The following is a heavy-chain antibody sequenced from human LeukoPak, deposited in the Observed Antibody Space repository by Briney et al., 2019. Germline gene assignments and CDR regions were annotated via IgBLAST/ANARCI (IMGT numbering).Heavy chain of an antibody. CDR2: ISSSGSTI. V-gene: IGHV3-11*01. Sequence: GGSLRLSCAASGFTFSDYYMSWNRQAPGKGLEWVSYISSSGSTIYYADSVKGRFTISRDNAKNSLYLQMNSLRAEDTAVYYCARGGRITIFGVVNYNWFDPWGQGTLVTVSS. CDR3: ARGGRITIFGVVNYNWFDP. D-gene: IGHD3-3*01. CDR1: GFTFSDYY. J-gene: IGHJ5*02.